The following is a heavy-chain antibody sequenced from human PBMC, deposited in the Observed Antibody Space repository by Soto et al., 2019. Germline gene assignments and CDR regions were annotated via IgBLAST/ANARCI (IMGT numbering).Heavy chain of an antibody. V-gene: IGHV3-48*01. CDR1: GFTFSSYS. CDR2: ISSSSSTI. J-gene: IGHJ3*02. CDR3: ASPVSITMVRAVAFDI. D-gene: IGHD3-10*01. Sequence: GGSLRLSCAASGFTFSSYSMNWVRQAPGKGLEWVSYISSSSSTIYYADSVKGRFTISRDNAKNSLYLQMNSLRAEDTAVYYCASPVSITMVRAVAFDIWGQGTMVTVSS.